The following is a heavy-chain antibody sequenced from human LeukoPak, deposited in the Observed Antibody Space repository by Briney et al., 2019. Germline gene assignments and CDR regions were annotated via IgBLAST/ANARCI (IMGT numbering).Heavy chain of an antibody. V-gene: IGHV3-48*03. CDR3: ARVDMSTVTLNSYFDC. D-gene: IGHD5-24*01. J-gene: IGHJ4*01. CDR1: GFTFSSYE. Sequence: TGGSLRLSCAASGFTFSSYEMNWVRQAPGKGLEWVSYISSSGSIIYYADSVRGRLTISRDNAKKSLYLQMNSLRAEDTAVYYCARVDMSTVTLNSYFDCWGQGRLVSVSS. CDR2: ISSSGSII.